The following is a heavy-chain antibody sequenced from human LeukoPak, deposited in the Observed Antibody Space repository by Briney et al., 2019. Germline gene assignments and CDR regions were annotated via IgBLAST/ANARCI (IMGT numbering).Heavy chain of an antibody. J-gene: IGHJ4*02. CDR2: IRSDGSST. D-gene: IGHD3-9*01. Sequence: GGSLRLSCATSGFTFSSHWMHWVRQAPGKGLVWVSRIRSDGSSTDYADSVKGRFTISRDNAKNTLFLQMNSLRAEDTAVYYCVRLYFDWGQGTLVTVSS. V-gene: IGHV3-74*01. CDR3: VRLYFD. CDR1: GFTFSSHW.